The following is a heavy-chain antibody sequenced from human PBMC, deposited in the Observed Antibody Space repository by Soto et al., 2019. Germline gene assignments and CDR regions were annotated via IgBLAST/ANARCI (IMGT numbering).Heavy chain of an antibody. CDR1: GGSISSYY. CDR3: ARDFNYMDV. CDR2: IHYSGST. Sequence: SETLSLTCTVSGGSISSYYWSWIRQPPGKGLEWIGYIHYSGSTNYNPSLKSRVTISVDTSKNQFSLKLSSVTAADTAVYYCARDFNYMDVWGKGTTVTVSS. V-gene: IGHV4-59*01. J-gene: IGHJ6*03.